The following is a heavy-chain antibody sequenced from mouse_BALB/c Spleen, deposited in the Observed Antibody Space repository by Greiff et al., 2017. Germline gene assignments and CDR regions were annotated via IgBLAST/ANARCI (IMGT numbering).Heavy chain of an antibody. CDR1: GFTFNTYA. D-gene: IGHD2-13*01. CDR3: VGLLYAMDY. J-gene: IGHJ4*01. V-gene: IGHV10-1*02. CDR2: IRSKSNNYAT. Sequence: EVQLVESGGGLVQPKGSLKLSCAASGFTFNTYAMNWVRQAPGKGLEWVARIRSKSNNYATYYADSVKDRFTISRDDSQSMLYLQMNNLKTEDTAMYYCVGLLYAMDYWGQGTSVTVSS.